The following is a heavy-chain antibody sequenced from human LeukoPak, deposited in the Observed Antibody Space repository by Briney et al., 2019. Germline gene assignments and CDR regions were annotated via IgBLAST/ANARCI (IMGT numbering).Heavy chain of an antibody. Sequence: GGSLRLSCAASGFSFSNYNMNWVRQAPGKGLEWVSSVTSSSTYIYYADSVKGRFTISRDNAKNPLYLQLNSLRAEDTAIYYCAELGITMIGGVWGKGTTVTISS. CDR2: VTSSSTYI. CDR1: GFSFSNYN. V-gene: IGHV3-21*01. J-gene: IGHJ6*04. D-gene: IGHD3-10*02. CDR3: AELGITMIGGV.